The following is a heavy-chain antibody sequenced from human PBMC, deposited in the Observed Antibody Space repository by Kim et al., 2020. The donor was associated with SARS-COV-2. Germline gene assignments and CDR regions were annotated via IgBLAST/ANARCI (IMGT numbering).Heavy chain of an antibody. J-gene: IGHJ6*02. CDR2: ISGDGSST. V-gene: IGHV3-74*01. CDR3: ARGNFGMDV. CDR1: GFTFSGYW. Sequence: GGSLRLSCAASGFTFSGYWMYWVRQAPGRGLVWVSRISGDGSSTYYADSVKGRFTISRDNAKSTLYLQMNSLRAEDTAVYFCARGNFGMDVWGQGTTVTV.